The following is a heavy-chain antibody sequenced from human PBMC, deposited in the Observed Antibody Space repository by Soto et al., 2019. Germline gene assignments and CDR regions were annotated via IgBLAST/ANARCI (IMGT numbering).Heavy chain of an antibody. V-gene: IGHV3-7*03. CDR1: GFTFSNSW. CDR2: IKEDGSEK. CDR3: TRKRFGMDV. J-gene: IGHJ6*02. Sequence: EVQLVESGGGLVQPGESLRLSCAASGFTFSNSWRSWVRQDPGKGLEWVANIKEDGSEKDYVDPVKGRFTITRDNAKNSLYLQMNNLRAEDTAVYFCTRKRFGMDVWGQGTTVTVSS. D-gene: IGHD3-3*01.